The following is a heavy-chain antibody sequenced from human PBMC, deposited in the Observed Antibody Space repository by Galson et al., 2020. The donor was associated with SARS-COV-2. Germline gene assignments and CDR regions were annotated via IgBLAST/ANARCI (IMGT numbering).Heavy chain of an antibody. Sequence: ASETLSLTCAVSGGSISSGGYSWSWIRQPPGKGLEWNGYIYHSGSTYYNPSLKSRVTISVDRYKNQFSLKLSSVTAADTAVYYCARGGVPPVTTRCLPPYYYGMDVWGQGTTVTVSS. CDR3: ARGGVPPVTTRCLPPYYYGMDV. V-gene: IGHV4-30-2*01. D-gene: IGHD4-17*01. J-gene: IGHJ6*02. CDR2: IYHSGST. CDR1: GGSISSGGYS.